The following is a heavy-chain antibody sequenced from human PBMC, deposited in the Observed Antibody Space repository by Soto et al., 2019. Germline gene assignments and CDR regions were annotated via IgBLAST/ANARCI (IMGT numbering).Heavy chain of an antibody. J-gene: IGHJ4*02. V-gene: IGHV4-39*01. CDR2: IYYSGST. D-gene: IGHD3-10*01. CDR1: GGSISSSSYY. CDR3: ARHAPRGYFDY. Sequence: QLQLQESGPGLVKPSETLSLTCTVSGGSISSSSYYWGWIRQPPGKGLEWIGSIYYSGSTYYNPSLKSRVTISVDTSKNQFSLKLSSVTAADTAVYYCARHAPRGYFDYWGQGTLVTVSS.